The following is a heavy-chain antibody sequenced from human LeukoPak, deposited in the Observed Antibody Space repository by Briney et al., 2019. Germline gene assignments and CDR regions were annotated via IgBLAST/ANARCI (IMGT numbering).Heavy chain of an antibody. J-gene: IGHJ4*02. D-gene: IGHD6-19*01. Sequence: SVKVSCKASGGTFSSYAISWVRQAPGQGLEWMGRIIPIFGTANYAQKFQGRVTITTDESTSAAYMELSSLRSEDTAVYYCARDRSSGWYSDYWGQGTLVTVSS. V-gene: IGHV1-69*05. CDR3: ARDRSSGWYSDY. CDR2: IIPIFGTA. CDR1: GGTFSSYA.